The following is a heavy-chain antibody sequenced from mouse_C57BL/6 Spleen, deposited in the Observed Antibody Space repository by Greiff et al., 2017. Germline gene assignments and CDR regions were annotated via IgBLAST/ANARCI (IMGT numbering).Heavy chain of an antibody. CDR3: TRREDYGCSYDYFDY. J-gene: IGHJ2*01. D-gene: IGHD1-1*01. CDR2: IDPETGGT. Sequence: QVHVKQSGAELVRPGASVTLSCKASGYTFTDSEMHWVKQTPVHGLEWIGAIDPETGGTAYNQKFKGKAILTADKSSSTAYMELRSLTSADSAVYYCTRREDYGCSYDYFDYWGQGTTLTVSS. V-gene: IGHV1-15*01. CDR1: GYTFTDSE.